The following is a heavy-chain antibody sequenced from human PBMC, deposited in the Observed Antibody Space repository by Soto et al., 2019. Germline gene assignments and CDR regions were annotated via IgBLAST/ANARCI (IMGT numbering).Heavy chain of an antibody. J-gene: IGHJ6*02. CDR2: INPSGGST. CDR3: ARVVDYYDPYYYYGMDV. D-gene: IGHD3-22*01. Sequence: ASVKVSCKASGYTFTSYYTHWVRQAPGQGLEWMGIINPSGGSTSYAQKFQGRVTMTRDTSTSTVYMELSSLRSEDTAVYYCARVVDYYDPYYYYGMDVWGQGTTVTVSS. CDR1: GYTFTSYY. V-gene: IGHV1-46*01.